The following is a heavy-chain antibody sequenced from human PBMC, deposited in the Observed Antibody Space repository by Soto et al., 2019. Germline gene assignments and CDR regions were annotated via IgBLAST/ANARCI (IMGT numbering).Heavy chain of an antibody. Sequence: SETLSLTCAASGGSFSAYYWSWIRQPPGRGLEWIGEINHNGNSNYNPALESRVTISVDTSKNQFSLKLISVTAADTAVYYCDRANTLTGYYVVFPDVLGRCTLV. J-gene: IGHJ2*01. CDR3: DRANTLTGYYVVFPDV. V-gene: IGHV4-34*01. D-gene: IGHD3-9*01. CDR1: GGSFSAYY. CDR2: INHNGNS.